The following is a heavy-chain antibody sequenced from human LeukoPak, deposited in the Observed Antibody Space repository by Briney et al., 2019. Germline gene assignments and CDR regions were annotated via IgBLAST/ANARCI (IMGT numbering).Heavy chain of an antibody. CDR3: ASSLYCSGGSCYKWYYYMDF. Sequence: GASVKVSCKASGYTFTGYYMHWLRQAPGQGLEWMGRINPNSGGTNYAQKFQGRVTMTRDTSISTAYMELSRLRSDDTAVYYCASSLYCSGGSCYKWYYYMDFWGKRTTVTVSS. V-gene: IGHV1-2*06. CDR2: INPNSGGT. CDR1: GYTFTGYY. J-gene: IGHJ6*03. D-gene: IGHD2-15*01.